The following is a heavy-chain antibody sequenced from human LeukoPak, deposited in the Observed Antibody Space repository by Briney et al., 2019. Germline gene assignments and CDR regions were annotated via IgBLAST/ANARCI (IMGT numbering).Heavy chain of an antibody. CDR2: INPNSGGT. Sequence: ASLKDSCKASGYTFTGYYMHWVRHTPGQRLEWMGWINPNSGGTNYAQKFQGRVTTTRNTSISTAYMELSSLRSEATAVYYCARVYSSGWHPDYWGQGTLVTVSS. J-gene: IGHJ4*02. D-gene: IGHD6-19*01. V-gene: IGHV1-2*02. CDR3: ARVYSSGWHPDY. CDR1: GYTFTGYY.